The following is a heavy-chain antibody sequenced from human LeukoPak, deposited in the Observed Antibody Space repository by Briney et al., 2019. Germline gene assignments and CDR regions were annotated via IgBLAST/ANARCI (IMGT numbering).Heavy chain of an antibody. CDR1: GGAITSYY. CDR2: IYVTGST. CDR3: ARDRRSTLLPGPYYYYYMDV. V-gene: IGHV4-4*07. D-gene: IGHD2-15*01. J-gene: IGHJ6*03. Sequence: SETLSLTCTVSGGAITSYYWSWIRQPAGKGLEWIGHIYVTGSTNFNPSLKSRVTMSVDTSKNQFSLKLSSVTAADTAVYYCARDRRSTLLPGPYYYYYMDVWGKGTTVTVSS.